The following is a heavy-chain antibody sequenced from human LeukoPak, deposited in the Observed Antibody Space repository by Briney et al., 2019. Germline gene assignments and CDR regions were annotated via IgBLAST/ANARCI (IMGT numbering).Heavy chain of an antibody. V-gene: IGHV4-59*08. CDR3: ARHEKLGQFDY. J-gene: IGHJ4*02. CDR2: VYYSGSA. CDR1: GFTVSSNY. Sequence: PGGSLRLSCAASGFTVSSNYMSWIRQPPGKGLEWIGYVYYSGSANYNPSLKSRVTISVDTSKNQFSLKLSSVTAADTAVYYCARHEKLGQFDYWGQGTLVTVSS. D-gene: IGHD3-10*01.